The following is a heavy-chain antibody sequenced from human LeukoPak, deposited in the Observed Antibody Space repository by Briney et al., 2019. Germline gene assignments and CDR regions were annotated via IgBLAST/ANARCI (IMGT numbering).Heavy chain of an antibody. V-gene: IGHV3-53*01. CDR1: GFTVSSNY. CDR2: IYSGGST. D-gene: IGHD5-18*01. J-gene: IGHJ4*02. Sequence: PGGSLRLSCAASGFTVSSNYMSWVRQAPGKGLEWVSVIYSGGSTYYADSVKGRFTISRDNSKNTLYLQMNSLRAEDTAVYYCARAQQGYSSYYFDYWGQGTLVTVSS. CDR3: ARAQQGYSSYYFDY.